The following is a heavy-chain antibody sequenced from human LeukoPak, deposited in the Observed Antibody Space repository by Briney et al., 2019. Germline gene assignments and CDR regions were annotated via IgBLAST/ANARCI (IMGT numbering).Heavy chain of an antibody. V-gene: IGHV4-61*09. J-gene: IGHJ4*02. CDR3: ARGGGPVGYYFDY. CDR2: IYRSGST. Sequence: SETLSLTCTVSGGSISSGSYYWSWIRQPAGKRLEWIGHIYRSGSTNYNPSLKSRVTMSIDTSKNQFSLKMSSVTAADTAVYYCARGGGPVGYYFDYWGQGTLVTVSS. D-gene: IGHD1-26*01. CDR1: GGSISSGSYY.